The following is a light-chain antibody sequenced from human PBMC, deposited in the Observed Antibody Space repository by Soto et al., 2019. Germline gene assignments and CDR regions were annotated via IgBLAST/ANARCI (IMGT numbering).Light chain of an antibody. V-gene: IGLV2-14*01. J-gene: IGLJ1*01. CDR2: MVS. CDR3: TSPNPGSLYV. Sequence: QSVLTQPASVSGSPGQSITISCTGTSSDVGNYNYVSWYQQYPGRVPKLLIYMVSNRPSGVSNRFSGSKSGNTASLTISGLQADEAAAHFCTSPNPGSLYVFGTGTKVTV. CDR1: SSDVGNYNY.